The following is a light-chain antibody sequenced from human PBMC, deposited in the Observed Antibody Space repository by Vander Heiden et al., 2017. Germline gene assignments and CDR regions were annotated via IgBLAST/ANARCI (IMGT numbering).Light chain of an antibody. V-gene: IGKV1-39*01. CDR1: QGISTH. CDR3: QQSYSDSIT. J-gene: IGKJ5*01. Sequence: GVSVALTCWASQGISTHLNWYQQTPGKPPRVLIYGASSLASGVPSRFSASGSGTHFTLTITDLQPEDFATYYCQQSYSDSITFGQGTRLELK. CDR2: GAS.